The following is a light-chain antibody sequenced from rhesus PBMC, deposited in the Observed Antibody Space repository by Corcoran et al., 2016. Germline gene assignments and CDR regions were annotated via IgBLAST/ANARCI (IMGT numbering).Light chain of an antibody. CDR1: QGISSY. CDR3: QQHNTYPYS. CDR2: AAS. J-gene: IGKJ2*01. Sequence: DIQMTQSPSSLSASVGDRVTLTCRASQGISSYLAWYQQKPGKAPKILIYAASTLQSGVPSRFSGSGSVTDFPLTISSLQPEDFATYYCQQHNTYPYSFGQGTKVEIK. V-gene: IGKV1-25*01.